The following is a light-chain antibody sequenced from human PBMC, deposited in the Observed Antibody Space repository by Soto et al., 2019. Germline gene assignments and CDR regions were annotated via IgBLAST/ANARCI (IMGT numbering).Light chain of an antibody. Sequence: QSALAQPASVSGSPGQTISISCTGTSSDVGGYNAVSWYQHHPCKAPKLIIYEVTHRPAGVSGRFSASKSGNTASLTITGLQAEDEADYYCNSFRVNRLYVFGTGTKLTVL. CDR2: EVT. CDR3: NSFRVNRLYV. CDR1: SSDVGGYNA. V-gene: IGLV2-14*01. J-gene: IGLJ1*01.